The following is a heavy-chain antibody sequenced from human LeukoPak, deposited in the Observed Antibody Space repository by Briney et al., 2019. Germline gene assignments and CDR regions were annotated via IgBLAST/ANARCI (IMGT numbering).Heavy chain of an antibody. V-gene: IGHV3-74*01. CDR2: IHKDGLHT. CDR1: GFNFNEFW. D-gene: IGHD6-25*01. CDR3: ARESEAAGTYYLDH. J-gene: IGHJ4*02. Sequence: GGSLRLSCAASGFNFNEFWMHWVRQVPGKGLMWVSRIHKDGLHTWYADSMKGRFTISRDNAENTVYLHLNSLRVEDTAVYYCARESEAAGTYYLDHWGQGNLVTVSS.